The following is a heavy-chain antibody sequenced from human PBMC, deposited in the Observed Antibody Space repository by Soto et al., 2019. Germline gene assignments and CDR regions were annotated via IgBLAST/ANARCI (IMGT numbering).Heavy chain of an antibody. CDR3: ARDLHRYHSVFDYYGMDV. J-gene: IGHJ6*02. Sequence: PGGSLRLSCAASGFTFSSYAMSWVRQAPGGGLEWVSSISGSGSNTYYADSVKGRFTISRDSSKNTLYLQMNSLRAEDTALYYCARDLHRYHSVFDYYGMDVWGQGTTVTVSS. D-gene: IGHD3-22*01. CDR2: ISGSGSNT. V-gene: IGHV3-23*01. CDR1: GFTFSSYA.